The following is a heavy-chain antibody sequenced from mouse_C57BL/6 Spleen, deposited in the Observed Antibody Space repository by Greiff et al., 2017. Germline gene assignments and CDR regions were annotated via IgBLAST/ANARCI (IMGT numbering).Heavy chain of an antibody. CDR1: GFTFSSYT. CDR2: ISGGGGNT. J-gene: IGHJ4*01. Sequence: DVKLVESGGGLVKPGGSLKLSCAASGFTFSSYTMSWVRQTPEKRLEWVATISGGGGNTYYPDSVKGRFTLSRDNAKNTLYLQMRSLRSEDTALYYCARVYDGSYYYAMDYWGQGTSVTVSA. V-gene: IGHV5-9*01. D-gene: IGHD2-2*01. CDR3: ARVYDGSYYYAMDY.